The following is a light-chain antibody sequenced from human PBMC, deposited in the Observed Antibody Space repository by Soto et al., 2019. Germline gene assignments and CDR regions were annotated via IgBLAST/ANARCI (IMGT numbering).Light chain of an antibody. V-gene: IGKV3-11*01. Sequence: EIVLTQSPATLSLSPGERATLSCRASQSVSSYLAWYQQKPGQAPRLLIYDASNRATGIPARFSVSGSGTDCTLTISSLEPEDFAVYYCQQGSNWPTFGQGTKLEIK. CDR2: DAS. CDR3: QQGSNWPT. J-gene: IGKJ2*01. CDR1: QSVSSY.